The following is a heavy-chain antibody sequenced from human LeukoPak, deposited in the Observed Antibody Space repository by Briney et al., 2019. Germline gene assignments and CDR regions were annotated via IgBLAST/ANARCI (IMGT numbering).Heavy chain of an antibody. J-gene: IGHJ4*02. CDR1: GFIVSSNY. V-gene: IGHV3-53*01. CDR3: ARDSSSWFRFDY. CDR2: IYSGGST. D-gene: IGHD6-13*01. Sequence: GGSLRLSCAASGFIVSSNYMSWVRQAPGKGLEWVSVIYSGGSTYYADSVKGRFTISRDNSKNTLYLQMNSLRAEDTAVYYCARDSSSWFRFDYWGQGTLVTVSS.